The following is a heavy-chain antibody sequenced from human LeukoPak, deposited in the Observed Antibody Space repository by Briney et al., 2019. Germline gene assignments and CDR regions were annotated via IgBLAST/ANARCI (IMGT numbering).Heavy chain of an antibody. D-gene: IGHD2-2*01. CDR1: GDSISSAY. J-gene: IGHJ3*02. V-gene: IGHV4-4*07. CDR2: LYVNGSP. Sequence: PSETLSLTCTVSGDSISSAYWGWIRQSAGKGLEYIGRLYVNGSPNSNPSLKSRVTMSLDTSKNQFSLKMASVTAADSAIYFCARMPVPIHDAFDIWGQGTAVMVSS. CDR3: ARMPVPIHDAFDI.